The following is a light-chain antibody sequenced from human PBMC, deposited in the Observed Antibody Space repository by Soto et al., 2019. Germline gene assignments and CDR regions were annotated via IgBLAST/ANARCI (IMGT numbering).Light chain of an antibody. Sequence: EIVLTQSPATLSLSPGERATLSCRASQSVSSYLAWYRQKPGQAPRLLIYDASNRATGIPARFSGSGSGTDFTLTISSLEPEDFAVYYCQQRSSWPWTFGQGTKVDIK. CDR2: DAS. CDR3: QQRSSWPWT. J-gene: IGKJ1*01. V-gene: IGKV3-11*01. CDR1: QSVSSY.